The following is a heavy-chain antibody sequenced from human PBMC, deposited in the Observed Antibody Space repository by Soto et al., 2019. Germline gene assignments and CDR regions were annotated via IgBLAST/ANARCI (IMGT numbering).Heavy chain of an antibody. D-gene: IGHD5-18*01. V-gene: IGHV4-31*03. CDR2: IYYSGST. CDR3: ARDPNTAMAHFDY. CDR1: GGSISSGGYY. Sequence: PSETLSLTCTVSGGSISSGGYYWSWIRQHPGKGLEWIGYIYYSGSTYYNPSLKSRVTISVDTSKNQFSLKLSSVTAADAAVYYCARDPNTAMAHFDYWGQGTLVTVSS. J-gene: IGHJ4*02.